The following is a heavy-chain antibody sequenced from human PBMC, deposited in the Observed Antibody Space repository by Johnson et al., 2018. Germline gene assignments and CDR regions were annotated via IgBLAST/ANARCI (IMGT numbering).Heavy chain of an antibody. CDR1: GFTFSSYG. D-gene: IGHD3-9*01. CDR2: ISYDGSNK. Sequence: QVQLVQSGGGVVQPGRSLRLSCAASGFTFSSYGMHWVRQAPGQGLEWVAVISYDGSNKYYADSVKGRFTISRDNSKNTLYLQMNSLRAEDTAVYYCAKALLRYFDYYYMDVWGKGTTVTVSS. CDR3: AKALLRYFDYYYMDV. J-gene: IGHJ6*03. V-gene: IGHV3-30*18.